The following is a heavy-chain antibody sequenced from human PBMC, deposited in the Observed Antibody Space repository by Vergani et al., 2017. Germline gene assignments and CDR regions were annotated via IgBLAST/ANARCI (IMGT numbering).Heavy chain of an antibody. CDR1: GYTFTSYG. Sequence: QVQLVQSGAEVKKPGASVKVSCKASGYTFTSYGISWVRQAPGQGLEWMGWISAYNGNTNYAQKLQGRVTMTTDTSTSTAYMELRSLRSDDTAVYYCARDEKYSYGQETNLIYYYGMDVWGQGTTVTVSS. CDR3: ARDEKYSYGQETNLIYYYGMDV. V-gene: IGHV1-18*04. CDR2: ISAYNGNT. D-gene: IGHD5-18*01. J-gene: IGHJ6*02.